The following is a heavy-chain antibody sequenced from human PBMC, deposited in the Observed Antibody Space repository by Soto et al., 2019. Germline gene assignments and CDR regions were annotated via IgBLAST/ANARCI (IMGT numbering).Heavy chain of an antibody. D-gene: IGHD1-26*01. V-gene: IGHV3-21*01. Sequence: PGGSLRLSCAASGFTFSGSAMHWVRQAPGKGLEWVSLISGSTIYIYYADSVKGRSTISRDNAKNSLNLQMNSLRAEGTAVYYCALRGRELTIDYWGQGTLVTVSS. CDR2: ISGSTIYI. CDR3: ALRGRELTIDY. J-gene: IGHJ4*02. CDR1: GFTFSGSA.